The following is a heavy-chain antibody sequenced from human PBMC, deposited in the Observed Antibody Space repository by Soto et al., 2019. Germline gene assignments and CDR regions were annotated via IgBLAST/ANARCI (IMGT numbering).Heavy chain of an antibody. CDR2: FDPEDGET. Sequence: ASVKVSCKVSGYTLTELSMHWVRQAPGKGLEWMGGFDPEDGETIYAQKFQGRVTMTEDTSTDTAYMELSSLRSEDTAVYYCATYLGLTGTRSWFDTWGQGTLVTVSS. D-gene: IGHD1-7*01. J-gene: IGHJ5*02. V-gene: IGHV1-24*01. CDR1: GYTLTELS. CDR3: ATYLGLTGTRSWFDT.